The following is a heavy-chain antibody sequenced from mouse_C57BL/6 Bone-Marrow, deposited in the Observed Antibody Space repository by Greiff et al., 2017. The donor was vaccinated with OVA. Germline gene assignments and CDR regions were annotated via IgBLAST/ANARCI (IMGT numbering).Heavy chain of an antibody. CDR1: GFTFSDYG. D-gene: IGHD2-4*01. CDR2: ISNLAYSI. CDR3: ARSTMITKAMDY. V-gene: IGHV5-15*04. J-gene: IGHJ4*01. Sequence: EVKLVEPGGGLVQPGGSLKLSCAASGFTFSDYGMAWVRQAPRKGPEWVAFISNLAYSIYYADTLTGRFTISRENAKNALYLEMSSLRSEDTAMYYCARSTMITKAMDYWGQGTSVTVSS.